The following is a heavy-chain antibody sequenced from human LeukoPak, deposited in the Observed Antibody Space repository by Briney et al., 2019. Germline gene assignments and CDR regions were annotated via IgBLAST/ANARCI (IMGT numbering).Heavy chain of an antibody. Sequence: GGSLRLSCAGSGFTFRSYWMHWVRQAPGKGLEWVANIKQDGSEKYHVDSVKGRFTISRDNANDSVYLQMNSLRAEDTAVYYCARELGVGAFDYWGQGTLVTVSS. CDR2: IKQDGSEK. CDR1: GFTFRSYW. CDR3: ARELGVGAFDY. J-gene: IGHJ4*02. V-gene: IGHV3-7*01. D-gene: IGHD1-26*01.